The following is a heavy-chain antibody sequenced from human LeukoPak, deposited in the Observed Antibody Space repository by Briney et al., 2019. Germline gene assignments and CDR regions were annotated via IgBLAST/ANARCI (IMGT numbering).Heavy chain of an antibody. CDR1: GFSFSSNG. Sequence: GGSLRLSCAASGFSFSSNGMSWVRQAPGKGLEWVSTISGSSGSTYYADSVKGRFTISRDNSKNTLYLQMNSLKTEDTAVYYCTISTSGYKVFDYWGQGTLVTVSS. J-gene: IGHJ4*02. D-gene: IGHD5-24*01. CDR2: ISGSSGST. V-gene: IGHV3-23*01. CDR3: TISTSGYKVFDY.